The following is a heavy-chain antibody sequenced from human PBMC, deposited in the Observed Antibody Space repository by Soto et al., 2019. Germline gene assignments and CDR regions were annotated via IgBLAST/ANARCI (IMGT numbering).Heavy chain of an antibody. Sequence: EVQLVESGGGLVKPGGSLRLSCISSGFTFRTYTMNWVRQAPGKGLEWVSGIRGFSAYTFYEESVKGRFTISRENAKNSLYLQMNSLRAEDTAVYYCARDRGYDAHDYYYNAMDVWGQGTTVTVSS. CDR1: GFTFRTYT. CDR2: IRGFSAYT. V-gene: IGHV3-21*01. J-gene: IGHJ6*02. D-gene: IGHD2-15*01. CDR3: ARDRGYDAHDYYYNAMDV.